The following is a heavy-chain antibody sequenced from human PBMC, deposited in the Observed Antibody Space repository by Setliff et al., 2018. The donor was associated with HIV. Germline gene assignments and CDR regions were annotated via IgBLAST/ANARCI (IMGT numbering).Heavy chain of an antibody. Sequence: SVKVSCKASGGTFNNYAISWARQAPGQGLEWVGGIIPLFGTSNYALKFQGRVTITANESTNTAHMELSSLRSVDTAMYYCATVFYYDSESFSLDYWGQGMLVTVSS. J-gene: IGHJ4*02. CDR2: IIPLFGTS. CDR1: GGTFNNYA. D-gene: IGHD3-10*01. CDR3: ATVFYYDSESFSLDY. V-gene: IGHV1-69*13.